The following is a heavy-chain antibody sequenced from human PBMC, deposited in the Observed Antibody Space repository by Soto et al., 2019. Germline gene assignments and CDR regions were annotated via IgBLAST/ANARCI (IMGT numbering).Heavy chain of an antibody. Sequence: SETLSLTCTVSGGSISSGDYYWSWIRQPPGKGLEWIGYIYYSGSTYYNPSLKSRVTISVDTSKNQFSLKLSSATAADTAVYYCARSPHIAAAGQFDYWGQGTLVTVSS. J-gene: IGHJ4*02. CDR2: IYYSGST. V-gene: IGHV4-30-4*01. CDR3: ARSPHIAAAGQFDY. CDR1: GGSISSGDYY. D-gene: IGHD6-13*01.